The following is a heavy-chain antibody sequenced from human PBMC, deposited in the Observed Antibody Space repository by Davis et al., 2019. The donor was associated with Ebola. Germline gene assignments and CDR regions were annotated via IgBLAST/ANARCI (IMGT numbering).Heavy chain of an antibody. CDR3: ARDQRIRGIAVAPLN. J-gene: IGHJ4*02. CDR2: ISAYNGNT. Sequence: AASVKVSCKASGYTFTTYTIHWVRQAPGQRLEWMGWISAYNGNTNYAQKLQGRVTMTTDTSTSTAYMELRSLRSDDTAVYYCARDQRIRGIAVAPLNWGQGTLVTVSS. V-gene: IGHV1-18*01. CDR1: GYTFTTYT. D-gene: IGHD6-19*01.